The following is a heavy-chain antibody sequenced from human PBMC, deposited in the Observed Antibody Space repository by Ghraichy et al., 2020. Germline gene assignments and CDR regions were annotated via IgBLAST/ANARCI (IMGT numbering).Heavy chain of an antibody. V-gene: IGHV3-23*01. Sequence: GGSLRLSCAASGFTFSSYAMSWVRQAPGKGLKWVSAISGSGGSTYYADSVKGRFTISRDNSKNTLYLQMNSLRAEDTAVYYCAEGGELLFVALDVWGKGTTVTVSS. CDR1: GFTFSSYA. CDR2: ISGSGGST. D-gene: IGHD1-26*01. J-gene: IGHJ6*04. CDR3: AEGGELLFVALDV.